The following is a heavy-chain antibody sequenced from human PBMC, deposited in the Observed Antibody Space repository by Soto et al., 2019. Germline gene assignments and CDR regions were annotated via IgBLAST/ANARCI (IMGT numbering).Heavy chain of an antibody. J-gene: IGHJ4*02. D-gene: IGHD3-22*01. CDR3: AKIGRPMIVVVINGNFDY. V-gene: IGHV3-23*01. Sequence: PGGSLRLSCAASGFTFSSYAMSWVRQAPGKGLEWVPAISGSGGSTYYADSVKGRFTISRDNSKNTLYLQMNSLRAEDTAVYYCAKIGRPMIVVVINGNFDYWGQGTLVTVSS. CDR1: GFTFSSYA. CDR2: ISGSGGST.